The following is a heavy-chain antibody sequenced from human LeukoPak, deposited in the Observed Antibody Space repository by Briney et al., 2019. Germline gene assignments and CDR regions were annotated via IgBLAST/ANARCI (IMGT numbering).Heavy chain of an antibody. V-gene: IGHV4-59*11. D-gene: IGHD5-18*01. Sequence: PSETLSLTCTVSGDSISGQYWGWIRQPPGKGLEWIGSVYYSGSAYYNASLKSRVSILVDKSKSQFSLRLSTATAADTAVYYCARVASGYSYGYPHHYYYYMDVWGKGTTVTVSS. J-gene: IGHJ6*03. CDR2: VYYSGSA. CDR3: ARVASGYSYGYPHHYYYYMDV. CDR1: GDSISGQY.